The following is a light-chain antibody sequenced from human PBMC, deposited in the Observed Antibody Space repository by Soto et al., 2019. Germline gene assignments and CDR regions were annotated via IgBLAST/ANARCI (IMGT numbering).Light chain of an antibody. CDR2: EVS. CDR3: SSFTSSHTGV. CDR1: SSDVGGYNY. Sequence: QSALTQPASVSGSPGQSITISCTGTSSDVGGYNYVSWYQQHPGKAPKLLIYEVSKRPSGVSNRFSGSKSGNTASLTISELQADDEADYYCSSFTSSHTGVFGGGTKVTVL. V-gene: IGLV2-14*01. J-gene: IGLJ3*02.